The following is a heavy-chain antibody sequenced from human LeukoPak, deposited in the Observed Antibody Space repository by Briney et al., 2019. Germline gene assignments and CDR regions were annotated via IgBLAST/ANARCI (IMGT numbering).Heavy chain of an antibody. CDR2: INEDGSEK. D-gene: IGHD2-15*01. Sequence: GGSLRLSCAASGFTFSSYWMNWVRQAPGKGLEWVANINEDGSEKYYVDSVRGRFTISRDNAKNSLYLQMNSLRAEDTAVYYCASSDCSGGSCYSGIDYWGQGTLVTVSS. CDR3: ASSDCSGGSCYSGIDY. CDR1: GFTFSSYW. V-gene: IGHV3-7*01. J-gene: IGHJ4*02.